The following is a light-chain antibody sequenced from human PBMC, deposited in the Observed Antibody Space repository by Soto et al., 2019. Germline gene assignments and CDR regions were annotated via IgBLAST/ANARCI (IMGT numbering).Light chain of an antibody. CDR2: AVS. V-gene: IGKV3-20*01. Sequence: IVLTQCPGTLSLSPGERATIACRASRTVDSTYLACYQQKAGQAPMLLIYAVSTRATGIPERLSGSGSGKDFTITISRLEPEDFAVYHCQQYVGSSRTFGQGPKVAIK. CDR3: QQYVGSSRT. J-gene: IGKJ1*01. CDR1: RTVDSTY.